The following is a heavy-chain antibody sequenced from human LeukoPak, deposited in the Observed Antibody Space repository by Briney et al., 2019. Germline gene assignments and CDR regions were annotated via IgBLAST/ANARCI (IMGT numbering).Heavy chain of an antibody. D-gene: IGHD3-16*01. V-gene: IGHV3-48*03. Sequence: GRSLRLSCAASGFTFSSYEMNWVRQAPGKGLEWVSYISSSGSTIYYADSVKGRFTISRDNAKNSVYLQMSSLRAEDTAVYYCARDLGAVRYFDYWGQGTLVTVPS. CDR1: GFTFSSYE. J-gene: IGHJ4*02. CDR2: ISSSGSTI. CDR3: ARDLGAVRYFDY.